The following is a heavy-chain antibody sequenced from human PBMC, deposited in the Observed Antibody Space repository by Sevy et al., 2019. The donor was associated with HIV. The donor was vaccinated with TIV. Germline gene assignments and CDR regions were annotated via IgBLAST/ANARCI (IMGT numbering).Heavy chain of an antibody. V-gene: IGHV3-49*04. CDR1: GFTFGDYA. Sequence: GGSLRLSCTASGFTFGDYAMNWVRQAPGKGLEWVAFFKSKGYGGTLDHAASVQGRFTISRDDSKNIAYLQMNDLKIEDTGVYYCTRWKGAQCIFDHWGQGALVTVSS. J-gene: IGHJ4*02. CDR3: TRWKGAQCIFDH. D-gene: IGHD1-1*01. CDR2: FKSKGYGGTL.